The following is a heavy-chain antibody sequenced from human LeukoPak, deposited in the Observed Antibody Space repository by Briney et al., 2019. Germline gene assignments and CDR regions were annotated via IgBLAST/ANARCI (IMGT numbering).Heavy chain of an antibody. J-gene: IGHJ1*01. V-gene: IGHV3-13*04. CDR3: ARAQDYCSGGSCYGYFQH. Sequence: GGSLRHSCAASGFTFSSYDMHWVRQTTGEGLEWVSVIATAGDTYYPGSVKGRFTISSDKSKNTLFLQMNSLRAEDTAVYYCARAQDYCSGGSCYGYFQHWGQGSLVTVSS. CDR2: IATAGDT. CDR1: GFTFSSYD. D-gene: IGHD2-15*01.